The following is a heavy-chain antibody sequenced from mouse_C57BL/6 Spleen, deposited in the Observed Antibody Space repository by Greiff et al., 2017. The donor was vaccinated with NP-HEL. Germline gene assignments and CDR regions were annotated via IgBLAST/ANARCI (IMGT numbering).Heavy chain of an antibody. J-gene: IGHJ4*01. D-gene: IGHD3-1*01. Sequence: QVQLQQSGAELVRPGASVKLSCKASGYTFTDYYINWVKQRPGQGLEWIARIYPGSGNTYYNEKFKGKATLTAEKSSSTAYMQLSSLTSEDSAVYFCARSGPLGYYAMDYWGQGTSVTVSS. V-gene: IGHV1-76*01. CDR3: ARSGPLGYYAMDY. CDR1: GYTFTDYY. CDR2: IYPGSGNT.